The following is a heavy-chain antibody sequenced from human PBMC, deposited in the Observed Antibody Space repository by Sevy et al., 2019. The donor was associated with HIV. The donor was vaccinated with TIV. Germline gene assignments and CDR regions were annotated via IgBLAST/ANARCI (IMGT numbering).Heavy chain of an antibody. Sequence: GGSLRLSCAASGFAFSNTWMSWVCQAPGKGLELVDRIKSKNDGGTTDYAAPVIGRFTISRDDSKSTLYLRMNSLKIEDTAVYYCTTMGWHGGFDIWGQGTMVTVSS. J-gene: IGHJ3*02. V-gene: IGHV3-15*01. CDR2: IKSKNDGGTT. CDR3: TTMGWHGGFDI. CDR1: GFAFSNTW. D-gene: IGHD4-17*01.